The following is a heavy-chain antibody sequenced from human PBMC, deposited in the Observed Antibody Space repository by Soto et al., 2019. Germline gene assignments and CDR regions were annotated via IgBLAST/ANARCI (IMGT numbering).Heavy chain of an antibody. CDR3: ARVYGDGYFDY. Sequence: ASVKVSCKASGYTFTSYYMHWLRQAPGQGLEWMGIINPSGGSTSYAQKFQGRVTMTRDTSTSTVYMELSSLRSEDTAVYYCARVYGDGYFDYWGQGTLVTVSS. J-gene: IGHJ4*02. CDR1: GYTFTSYY. D-gene: IGHD3-10*01. CDR2: INPSGGST. V-gene: IGHV1-46*03.